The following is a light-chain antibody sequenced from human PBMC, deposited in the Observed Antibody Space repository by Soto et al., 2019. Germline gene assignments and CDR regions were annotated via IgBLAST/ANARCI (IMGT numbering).Light chain of an antibody. J-gene: IGKJ4*01. CDR1: QDINRW. Sequence: DIQMTQSPSSVSASVGDRVTITCRASQDINRWLGWYQQKPGKAPNLLIFGASILHSGVPSRFSGGGSATDFTLTISSLQPEDFATYYCQQSKTYPPTFSGGTKVEIK. CDR2: GAS. CDR3: QQSKTYPPT. V-gene: IGKV1-12*01.